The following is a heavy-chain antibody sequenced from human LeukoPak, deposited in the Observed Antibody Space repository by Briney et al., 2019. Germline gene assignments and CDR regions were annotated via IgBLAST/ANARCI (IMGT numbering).Heavy chain of an antibody. D-gene: IGHD4-17*01. Sequence: SETLSLTCTVSGGSISSYYWSWIRQPPGKGLEWIGYIYYSGSTYYNPSLKSRVTISVDTSKNQFSLKLSSVTAADTAVYYCARRGAVTPFRYFDLWGRGTLVTVSS. CDR2: IYYSGST. CDR1: GGSISSYY. V-gene: IGHV4-59*12. J-gene: IGHJ2*01. CDR3: ARRGAVTPFRYFDL.